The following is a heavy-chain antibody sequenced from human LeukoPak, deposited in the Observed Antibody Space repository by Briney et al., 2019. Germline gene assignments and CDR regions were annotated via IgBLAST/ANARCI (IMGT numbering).Heavy chain of an antibody. J-gene: IGHJ6*02. D-gene: IGHD5-24*01. CDR3: ASVYKHGMDV. CDR2: LNPSGGSS. Sequence: ASVKVSCKASGYTVTSYYMHWVRQAPGQGLEWMAILNPSGGSSDYAQKFQGRATLTRATSTGTVYMELSSLRSEDTAVYYCASVYKHGMDVWGQGTTVIVSS. CDR1: GYTVTSYY. V-gene: IGHV1-46*01.